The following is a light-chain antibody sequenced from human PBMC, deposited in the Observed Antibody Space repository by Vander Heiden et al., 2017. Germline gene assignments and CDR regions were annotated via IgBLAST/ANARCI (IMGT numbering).Light chain of an antibody. J-gene: IGKJ2*01. CDR2: AAS. CDR1: QSISTY. Sequence: DIQMTQSPSSLSASVGDRVTITCRASQSISTYLNWYQQKPRKAPKLLIYAASSLQSGVPSRFSGSGSGTDFTLTVSRLQPEDFATYYCQQSDSTPYTFGQGTELEIK. V-gene: IGKV1-39*01. CDR3: QQSDSTPYT.